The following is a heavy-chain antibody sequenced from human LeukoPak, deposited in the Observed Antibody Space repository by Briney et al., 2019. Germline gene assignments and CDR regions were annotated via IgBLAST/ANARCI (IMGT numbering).Heavy chain of an antibody. V-gene: IGHV4-34*01. CDR1: GGSFSGYY. Sequence: SETLSLTCAVYGGSFSGYYWSWLRQPPGKGLEWIGEINHSGSTNYNPSLKSRVTISVDTSKNQFSLKLSSVTAADTAVYYCARGKIVVVVAAPAFDIWGQGTMVTVSS. J-gene: IGHJ3*02. CDR2: INHSGST. CDR3: ARGKIVVVVAAPAFDI. D-gene: IGHD2-15*01.